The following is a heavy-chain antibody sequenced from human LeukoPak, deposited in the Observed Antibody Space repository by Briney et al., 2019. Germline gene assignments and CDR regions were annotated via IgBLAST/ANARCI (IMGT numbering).Heavy chain of an antibody. CDR1: GFTFSDHA. V-gene: IGHV3-30*04. CDR2: ISYHARDQ. CDR3: AAQPCSGGICYLDY. Sequence: GGSLRLSCIASGFTFSDHAMHWVRQAPGKGLEWVTVISYHARDQFYADSVKGRFTVSRDNSRNTLYLQMNSLRAEDSAVYYCAAQPCSGGICYLDYWGQGTLVTVSS. D-gene: IGHD2-15*01. J-gene: IGHJ4*02.